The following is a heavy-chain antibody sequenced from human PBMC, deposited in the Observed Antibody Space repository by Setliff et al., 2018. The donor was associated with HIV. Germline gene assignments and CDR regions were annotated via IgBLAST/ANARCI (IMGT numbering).Heavy chain of an antibody. D-gene: IGHD3-10*01. Sequence: NPSETLSLTCTVSGGSISSGGYYWSWIRQHPGKGLEWIGFIYYSGSTYHNPSLKSRVTISVDTSNNQFSLKLNSVTAADTAVYYCARAKSLVRGVNYFDYWGQGTLVT. J-gene: IGHJ4*02. V-gene: IGHV4-31*03. CDR2: IYYSGST. CDR1: GGSISSGGYY. CDR3: ARAKSLVRGVNYFDY.